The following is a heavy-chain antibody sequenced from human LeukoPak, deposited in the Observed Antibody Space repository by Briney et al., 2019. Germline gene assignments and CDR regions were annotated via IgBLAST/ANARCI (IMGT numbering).Heavy chain of an antibody. J-gene: IGHJ4*02. CDR3: ATDSGSYLRRLDY. CDR2: INPNGGST. D-gene: IGHD1-26*01. V-gene: IGHV1-46*01. CDR1: GYTFTSYY. Sequence: ASVKVSCKASGYTFTSYYMHWVRQAPGQGLEWMGIINPNGGSTSYAQKFQGRVTMTRDTSTSTVYMELSSLRSEDTAVYYCATDSGSYLRRLDYWGQGTLVTVSS.